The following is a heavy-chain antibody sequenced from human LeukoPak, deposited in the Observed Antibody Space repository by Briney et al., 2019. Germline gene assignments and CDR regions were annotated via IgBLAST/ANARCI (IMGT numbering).Heavy chain of an antibody. CDR2: IYYSGSA. D-gene: IGHD5-12*01. CDR3: ARGGVEWLRFFDY. CDR1: GGSISSGDYY. J-gene: IGHJ4*02. Sequence: SETLSLTCTVSGGSISSGDYYWSWIRQPPGKGLEWIGYIYYSGSAYYNPSLKSRVTISVDTSKNQFSLKLSSVTAADTAVYYCARGGVEWLRFFDYWGQGTLVTVSS. V-gene: IGHV4-30-4*01.